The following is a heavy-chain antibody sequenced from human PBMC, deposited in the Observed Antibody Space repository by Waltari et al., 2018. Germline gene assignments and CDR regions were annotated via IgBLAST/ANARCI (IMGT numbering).Heavy chain of an antibody. CDR3: ARSATNFDY. D-gene: IGHD1-26*01. CDR2: INPNSGGT. Sequence: QVQLVQSGAEVKKPGASVKVSCKASGYTFTGYYMHWVRQAPGQGLEWMGRINPNSGGTNYAQKFQGRVTITADKSTSTAYMELSSLRSEDTAVYYCARSATNFDYWGQGTLVTVSS. J-gene: IGHJ4*02. CDR1: GYTFTGYY. V-gene: IGHV1-2*06.